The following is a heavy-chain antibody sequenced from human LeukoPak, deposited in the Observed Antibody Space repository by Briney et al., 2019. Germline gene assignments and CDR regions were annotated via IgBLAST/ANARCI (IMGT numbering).Heavy chain of an antibody. CDR2: MNPNSGNT. CDR3: TRGSSGRRDN. V-gene: IGHV1-8*01. CDR1: GYTFTSCD. Sequence: GASVKVSCKASGYTFTSCDINWVRQATGQGLEWMGWMNPNSGNTGYGQSFQGRITMTRDISIGTDYMELSNLTSEDKAIYYCTRGSSGRRDNWGQGILVIVSP. J-gene: IGHJ4*02. D-gene: IGHD6-19*01.